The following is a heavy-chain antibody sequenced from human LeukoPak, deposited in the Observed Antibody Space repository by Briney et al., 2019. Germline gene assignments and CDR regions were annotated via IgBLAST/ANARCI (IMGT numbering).Heavy chain of an antibody. CDR3: TRDRGAYNLYDY. J-gene: IGHJ4*02. Sequence: GGSLRLSCTASGSTFGDYAMSWIRQAPGKGLEWVGFIRSKAYGETADYAASVKGRFTISRDDSKAIAYLQMNSLKTEDTAVYHCTRDRGAYNLYDYWGQGTLVTVSS. CDR1: GSTFGDYA. V-gene: IGHV3-49*03. CDR2: IRSKAYGETA. D-gene: IGHD1-1*01.